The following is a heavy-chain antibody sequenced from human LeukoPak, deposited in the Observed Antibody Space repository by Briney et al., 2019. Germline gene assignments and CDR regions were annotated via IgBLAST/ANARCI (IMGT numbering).Heavy chain of an antibody. J-gene: IGHJ6*02. CDR1: GGSISSSSYY. CDR3: AREEQLVGYYYYGMDV. D-gene: IGHD6-13*01. CDR2: TYYSGST. V-gene: IGHV4-39*02. Sequence: SETLSLTCTVSGGSISSSSYYWGWIRQPPGKGLEWIGSTYYSGSTYYNPSLKSRVTISVDTSKNQFSLKLSSVTAADTAVYYCAREEQLVGYYYYGMDVWGRGTTVTVSS.